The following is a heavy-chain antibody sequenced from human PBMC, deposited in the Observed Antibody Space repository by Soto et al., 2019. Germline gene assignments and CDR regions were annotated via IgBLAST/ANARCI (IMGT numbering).Heavy chain of an antibody. Sequence: EVQLLESGGGLVQPGGSLRLSCAASGFTFSSYSMNWVRQAPGKGLEWVASVGGGGDNTFYADSVKGRFTISRDDSQNTLDLQMSRLRAEDTAVYFCAKRDSGSGRSPPLINYWGQGTMVTVSS. J-gene: IGHJ4*02. D-gene: IGHD3-10*01. CDR2: VGGGGDNT. V-gene: IGHV3-23*01. CDR1: GFTFSSYS. CDR3: AKRDSGSGRSPPLINY.